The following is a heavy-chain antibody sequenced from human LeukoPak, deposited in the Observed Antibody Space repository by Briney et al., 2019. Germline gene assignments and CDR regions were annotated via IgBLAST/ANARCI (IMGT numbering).Heavy chain of an antibody. J-gene: IGHJ4*02. CDR1: GFTFSSYA. CDR2: ISGSGGST. V-gene: IGHV3-23*01. Sequence: PGGSLRLSRAASGFTFSSYAMSWVRQAPGKGLEWVSGISGSGGSTYYADSVKGRFTISRDNSKNRLYLQMNSLRAEDTAVYYCAKRPRGNYLDPFDYWGQGTLVTVSS. D-gene: IGHD3-10*01. CDR3: AKRPRGNYLDPFDY.